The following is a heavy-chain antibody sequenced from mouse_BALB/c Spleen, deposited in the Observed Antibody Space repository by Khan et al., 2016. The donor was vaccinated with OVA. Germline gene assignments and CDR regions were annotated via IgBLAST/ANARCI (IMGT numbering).Heavy chain of an antibody. Sequence: VKLLESGAEQAKPGASVKMSCKTSGYTFSSYWMHWVKQGPGQGLEWIGYINPTSGYTEYNEKFKDKATLSADKSSSTAYMQLTSLTSEDSAVYYCARDRIDYWGQGTTLTVSS. CDR2: INPTSGYT. CDR1: GYTFSSYW. CDR3: ARDRIDY. V-gene: IGHV1-7*01. J-gene: IGHJ2*01.